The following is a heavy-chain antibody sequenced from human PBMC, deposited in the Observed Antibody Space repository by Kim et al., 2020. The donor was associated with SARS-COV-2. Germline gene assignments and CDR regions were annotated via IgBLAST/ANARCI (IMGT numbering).Heavy chain of an antibody. CDR2: ISYDGSNK. Sequence: GGSLRLSCAASGFTFSSYGMHWVRQAPGKGLEWVAVISYDGSNKYYADSVKGRFTISRDNSKNTLYLQMNSLRAEDTAVYYCAKDGYDIVVVVAATNYYYGMDVWGQGTTVTVSS. J-gene: IGHJ6*02. CDR1: GFTFSSYG. CDR3: AKDGYDIVVVVAATNYYYGMDV. V-gene: IGHV3-30*18. D-gene: IGHD2-15*01.